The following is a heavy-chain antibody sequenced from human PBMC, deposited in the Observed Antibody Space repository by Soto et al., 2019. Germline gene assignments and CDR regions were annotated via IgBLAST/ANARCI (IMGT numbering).Heavy chain of an antibody. J-gene: IGHJ6*02. V-gene: IGHV4-31*03. D-gene: IGHD1-26*01. Sequence: QVQLQESGPGLVKPSQTLSLTCTVSGGSISSGGYYWRWIRQHPWKGLEWVGYIYYSVSTYYNPSLTSGVTISVDTSKNQFSLKRSSVTAADTAVYYCARERAGIVGASWHYYYGMDVWSQGTTVTVSS. CDR1: GGSISSGGYY. CDR3: ARERAGIVGASWHYYYGMDV. CDR2: IYYSVST.